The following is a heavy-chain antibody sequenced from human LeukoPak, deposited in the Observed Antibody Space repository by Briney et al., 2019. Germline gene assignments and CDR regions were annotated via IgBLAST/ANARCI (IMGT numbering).Heavy chain of an antibody. J-gene: IGHJ5*02. Sequence: GGSLRLSCAASGFTFSSYEMNWVRQAPGKGLEWVSYISSSGSTIYYADSVKGRFTISRDNAKNPLYLQMNSLRAEDTAVYYCARDLSPGWVSNWFDPWGQGTMVTVSS. CDR2: ISSSGSTI. D-gene: IGHD3-16*02. CDR3: ARDLSPGWVSNWFDP. V-gene: IGHV3-48*03. CDR1: GFTFSSYE.